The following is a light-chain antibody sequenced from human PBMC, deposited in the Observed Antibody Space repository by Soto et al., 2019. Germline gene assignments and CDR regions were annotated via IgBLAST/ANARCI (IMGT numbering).Light chain of an antibody. Sequence: EIVLTQSPGTLSLSPGERATLSCRASQSVSNNHLAWYQQRPGQSPRRLIFGASKRATGIPDRFSGSGSGTDFTLTISSLEPEDFAVYYCQQYGSTPYTFGQGTKVDIK. V-gene: IGKV3-20*01. CDR3: QQYGSTPYT. CDR2: GAS. CDR1: QSVSNNH. J-gene: IGKJ2*01.